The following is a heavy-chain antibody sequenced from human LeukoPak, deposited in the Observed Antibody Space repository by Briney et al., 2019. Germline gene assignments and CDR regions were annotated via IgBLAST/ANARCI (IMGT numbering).Heavy chain of an antibody. J-gene: IGHJ5*02. CDR2: ISSSSSTI. V-gene: IGHV3-48*01. CDR3: ARDRHYDSSVFNP. Sequence: PGGSLRLSCAASGFTFSSYSMNWVRQAPGKGLEWVSYISSSSSTIYYADSVKGRFTISRDNAKISLYLQMNSLRAEDTAVYYCARDRHYDSSVFNPWGQGTLVIVSS. CDR1: GFTFSSYS. D-gene: IGHD3-22*01.